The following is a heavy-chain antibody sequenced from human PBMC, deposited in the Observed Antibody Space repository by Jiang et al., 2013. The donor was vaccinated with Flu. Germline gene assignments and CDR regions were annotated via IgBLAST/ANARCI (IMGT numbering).Heavy chain of an antibody. CDR3: ARGSRFSVAGARSGTLFDY. CDR2: IYYSGST. J-gene: IGHJ4*02. Sequence: PGLVKPSETLSLTCTVSGGSVSSGSYYWSWIRQPPGKGLEWIGYIYYSGSTNYNPSLKSRVTVSVDTSKNQFSLKLSSVTAADTAVYYCARGSRFSVAGARSGTLFDYWGQGTLVTVSS. D-gene: IGHD6-19*01. CDR1: GGSVSSGSYY. V-gene: IGHV4-61*01.